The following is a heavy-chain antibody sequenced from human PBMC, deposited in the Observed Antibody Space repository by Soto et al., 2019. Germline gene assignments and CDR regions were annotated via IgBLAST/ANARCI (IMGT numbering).Heavy chain of an antibody. CDR3: ARDQGGTPLYYPGMDV. Sequence: QVQLVESGGGVVQPGRSLRLSCAASGFTFSSYAMHWVRQAPGQGLEWVALISYDGSNKYYADSVKGRFTISRDNSKNPLYLQMNSLGPEDTAGYHCARDQGGTPLYYPGMDVWGQGTTVTVSS. V-gene: IGHV3-30-3*01. D-gene: IGHD1-7*01. J-gene: IGHJ6*02. CDR2: ISYDGSNK. CDR1: GFTFSSYA.